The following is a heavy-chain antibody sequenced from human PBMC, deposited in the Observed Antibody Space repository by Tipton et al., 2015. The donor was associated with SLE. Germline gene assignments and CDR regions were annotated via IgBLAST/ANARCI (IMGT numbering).Heavy chain of an antibody. CDR2: IFYSDNT. Sequence: TLSLTCTVSGGSISTFYWTWIRQPPGKGLEWIGYIFYSDNTNYNPSLKSRVTISVDTSKNQFSPELNSVTAADTAVYYCARGYTPDGFELWGPGTMVTVPS. CDR3: ARGYTPDGFEL. CDR1: GGSISTFY. V-gene: IGHV4-59*01. D-gene: IGHD5-18*01. J-gene: IGHJ3*01.